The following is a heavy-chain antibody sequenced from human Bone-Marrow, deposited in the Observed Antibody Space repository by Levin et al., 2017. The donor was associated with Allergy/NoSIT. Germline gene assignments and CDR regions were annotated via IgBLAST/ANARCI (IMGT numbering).Heavy chain of an antibody. J-gene: IGHJ4*02. D-gene: IGHD3-22*01. CDR3: AKATAYYDRPLDS. Sequence: PGGSLRLSCAASGFTFSSYWMSWVRQTPGKGLEWVANIKLDGSEKYYVDSVKGRFTISRDNARNSLYLQINSLRGEDTAVYYCAKATAYYDRPLDSWGQGALVTVSS. CDR1: GFTFSSYW. V-gene: IGHV3-7*01. CDR2: IKLDGSEK.